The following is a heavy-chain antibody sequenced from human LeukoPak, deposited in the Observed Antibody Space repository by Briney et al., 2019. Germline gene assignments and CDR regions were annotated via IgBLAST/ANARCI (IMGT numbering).Heavy chain of an antibody. Sequence: KPSETLSLTCAVSGASIASHSWWSWVRQPPGKGLEWIGEVYHSGGANYKPSLKSRVTISVDTSRNHFPLKLTSVTAADTAVYFCAYNRNFALDNWGQGTLVTVSS. D-gene: IGHD1-14*01. CDR2: VYHSGGA. CDR1: GASIASHSW. V-gene: IGHV4/OR15-8*01. J-gene: IGHJ4*01. CDR3: AYNRNFALDN.